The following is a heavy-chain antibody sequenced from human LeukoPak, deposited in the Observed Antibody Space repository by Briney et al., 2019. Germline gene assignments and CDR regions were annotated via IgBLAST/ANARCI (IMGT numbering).Heavy chain of an antibody. CDR3: ATRGIRWFGELPYYYYYMDV. Sequence: ASVKVSCKASGYTFTGYYMHWVRQAPGQGLEWMGWINPNSGGTNYAQKFQGRVTMTEDTSTDTAYMELSSLRSEDTAVYYCATRGIRWFGELPYYYYYMDVWGKGTTVTVSS. CDR1: GYTFTGYY. D-gene: IGHD3-10*01. CDR2: INPNSGGT. V-gene: IGHV1-2*02. J-gene: IGHJ6*03.